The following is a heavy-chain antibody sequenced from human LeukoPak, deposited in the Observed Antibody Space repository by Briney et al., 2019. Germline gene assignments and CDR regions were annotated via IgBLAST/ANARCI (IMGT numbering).Heavy chain of an antibody. CDR3: AREEGSSYYYDSSGKIDY. Sequence: GGSLRLSCAASGFTFSSYAMHWVRQAPGKGLEWGAVISYDGSNKYYADSVKGRFTISRDNSKNTLYLQMNSLRAEDTAVYYCAREEGSSYYYDSSGKIDYWGQGTLVTVSS. CDR2: ISYDGSNK. D-gene: IGHD3-22*01. J-gene: IGHJ4*02. CDR1: GFTFSSYA. V-gene: IGHV3-30-3*01.